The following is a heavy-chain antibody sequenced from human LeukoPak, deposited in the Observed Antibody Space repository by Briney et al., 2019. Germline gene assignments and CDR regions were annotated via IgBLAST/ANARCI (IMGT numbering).Heavy chain of an antibody. CDR2: VDGGGGGT. V-gene: IGHV3-23*01. D-gene: IGHD6-13*01. CDR1: GFTLSSYA. CDR3: AKQSAGSAAWYSXHYDF. J-gene: IGHJ4*01. Sequence: GGSLRLSCAASGFTLSSYAMTWVRQAPGRGLEWVSSVDGGGGGTYYADSVKGRFTISRDNSKDTLYLQMNGLRAEDTAVYFCAKQSAGSAAWYSXHYDFXGXXTXXXXSS.